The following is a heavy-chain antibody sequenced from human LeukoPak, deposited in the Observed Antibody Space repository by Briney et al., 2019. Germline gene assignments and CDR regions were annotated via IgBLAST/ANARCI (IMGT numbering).Heavy chain of an antibody. CDR1: GGSISSYY. D-gene: IGHD5-12*01. CDR2: IYYSGST. Sequence: KSSETLSLTCTVSGGSISSYYWSWIRQPPGKGLEWIGYIYYSGSTNYNPSLKSRVTISVDTSKNHFSLKLRSVTAVDTAVYYCARWGHFETSGYFVVDYWGQGALVTVSS. CDR3: ARWGHFETSGYFVVDY. J-gene: IGHJ4*02. V-gene: IGHV4-59*01.